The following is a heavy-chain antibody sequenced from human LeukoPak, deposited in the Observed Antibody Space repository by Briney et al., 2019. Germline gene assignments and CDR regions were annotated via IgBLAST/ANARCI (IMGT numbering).Heavy chain of an antibody. V-gene: IGHV3-13*01. J-gene: IGHJ4*02. CDR1: GFTLGRHD. D-gene: IGHD5-18*01. CDR3: VREARGYHYTYFDY. Sequence: GGSLRLSCTASGFTLGRHDMHWVRQTTGEGLEWVAALASGSQTFYAGSVKDRFTVSREDAKNSLYLQMNSLRAGDTAVYYCVREARGYHYTYFDYWGQGTLVTVSS. CDR2: LASGSQT.